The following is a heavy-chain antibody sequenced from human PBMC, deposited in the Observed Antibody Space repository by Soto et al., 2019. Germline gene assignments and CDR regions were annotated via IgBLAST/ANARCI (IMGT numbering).Heavy chain of an antibody. Sequence: SVKVSCKASGGTFSSYAISWVRQAPGQGLEWMGGIIPIFGTANYAQKFQGRVTIAADKSTSTAYMELSSLRSEDTAVYYCARERSRYDRSGYYRPDYWGQGTLVTVSA. CDR2: IIPIFGTA. J-gene: IGHJ4*02. D-gene: IGHD3-22*01. V-gene: IGHV1-69*06. CDR3: ARERSRYDRSGYYRPDY. CDR1: GGTFSSYA.